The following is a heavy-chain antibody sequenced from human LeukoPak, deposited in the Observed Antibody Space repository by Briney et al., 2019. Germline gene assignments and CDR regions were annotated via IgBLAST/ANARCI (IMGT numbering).Heavy chain of an antibody. D-gene: IGHD5-12*01. CDR1: GFTFSSYW. CDR3: AREAQTEWLRNDGYYYMDV. CDR2: IKQDGSEK. Sequence: GGPLRLSCAASGFTFSSYWMSWVRQAPGKGLEWVANIKQDGSEKSYVDSVKGRFTISRDNAKNSLYLQMNSLRAEDTAVYYCAREAQTEWLRNDGYYYMDVWGKGTTVTISS. V-gene: IGHV3-7*01. J-gene: IGHJ6*03.